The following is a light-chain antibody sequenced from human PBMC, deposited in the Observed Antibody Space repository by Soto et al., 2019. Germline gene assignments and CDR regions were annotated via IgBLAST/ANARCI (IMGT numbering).Light chain of an antibody. J-gene: IGKJ4*01. Sequence: EIVLTQSPGTLSLSPGERATLSCRASQSVSTRHLAWYQQKPGQAPRLLIYDASSRATGIPDRFSGSGSGTDFTLTISRLEPEDFAVYYCQQYGSSPLTFGGGTKVDIK. V-gene: IGKV3-20*01. CDR1: QSVSTRH. CDR3: QQYGSSPLT. CDR2: DAS.